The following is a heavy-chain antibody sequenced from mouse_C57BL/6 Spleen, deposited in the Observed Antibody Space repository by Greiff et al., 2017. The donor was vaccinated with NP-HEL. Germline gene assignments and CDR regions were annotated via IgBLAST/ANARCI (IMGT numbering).Heavy chain of an antibody. CDR2: ISSGSSTI. D-gene: IGHD2-4*01. J-gene: IGHJ2*01. Sequence: EVKVEESGGGLVKPGGSLKLSCAASGFTFSDYGMHWVRQAPEKGLEWVAYISSGSSTIYYADTVKGRFTISRDNAKNTLFLQMTSLRSEDTAMYYCAKFYYDYHYFDYWGQGTTLTVSS. CDR1: GFTFSDYG. CDR3: AKFYYDYHYFDY. V-gene: IGHV5-17*01.